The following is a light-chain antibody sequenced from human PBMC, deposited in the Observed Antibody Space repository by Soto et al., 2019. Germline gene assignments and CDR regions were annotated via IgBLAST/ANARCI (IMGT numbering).Light chain of an antibody. J-gene: IGKJ5*01. CDR2: ATS. CDR3: QQYGSSPIT. CDR1: QSVSSIY. V-gene: IGKV3-20*01. Sequence: EIVLTQSPGTLSLSPGERATLSCRASQSVSSIYLAWSQQKPGQAPSLLIYATSSRATGIPDRFSGSGSGTGFSLTISRLEPEDFAVYYCQQYGSSPITFGQGTRLEIK.